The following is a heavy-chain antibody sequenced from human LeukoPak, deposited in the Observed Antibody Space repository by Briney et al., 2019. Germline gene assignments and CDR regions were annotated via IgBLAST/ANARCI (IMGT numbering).Heavy chain of an antibody. CDR3: AKSPIVVVTATHFDY. V-gene: IGHV3-23*01. J-gene: IGHJ4*02. CDR2: ISGSGGST. CDR1: GFTVSSNY. Sequence: GGSLRLSCAASGFTVSSNYMSWVRQAPGKGLEWVSAISGSGGSTYYADSVKGRFTISRDNSKNTLYLQMNSLRAEDTAVYYCAKSPIVVVTATHFDYWGQGTLVTVSS. D-gene: IGHD2-21*02.